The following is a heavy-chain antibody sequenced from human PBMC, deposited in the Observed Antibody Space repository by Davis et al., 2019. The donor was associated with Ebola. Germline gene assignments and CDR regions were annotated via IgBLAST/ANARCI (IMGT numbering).Heavy chain of an antibody. CDR1: GFTFTSSV. CDR2: MAFDGSVFK. V-gene: IGHV3-30*04. J-gene: IGHJ4*02. CDR3: AREGHTSGYCGCFDD. D-gene: IGHD3-22*01. Sequence: PGGSLSLPFLPPGFTFTSSVMHGFRQSPAKGREGVAFMAFDGSVFKQYTDSVKGRFTISRDNSKNTVDLQMDRLRVDDTAVYYCAREGHTSGYCGCFDDWGRGTLVTVSS.